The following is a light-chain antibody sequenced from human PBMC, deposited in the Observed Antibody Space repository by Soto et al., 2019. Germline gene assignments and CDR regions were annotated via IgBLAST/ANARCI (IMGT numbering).Light chain of an antibody. CDR3: QQDYNLFT. CDR2: GVS. V-gene: IGKV3D-7*01. Sequence: PGERVTLSCRASQSVSSSYLTWYQQKPGQAPRLLIYGVSTRATSIPARFSGSGSGTDFTLTISSLQPEDFAVYYCQQDYNLFTFGPGTKVDIK. CDR1: QSVSSSY. J-gene: IGKJ3*01.